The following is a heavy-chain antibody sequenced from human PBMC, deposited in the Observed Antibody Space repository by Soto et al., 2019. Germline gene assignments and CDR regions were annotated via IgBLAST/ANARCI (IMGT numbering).Heavy chain of an antibody. J-gene: IGHJ4*02. Sequence: EVRLLESGGGLVQPGGSLRLSCAASGITFEDYAISWVRQAPGKGMEWVSDVSGNGLSKHYADSVEDRFTISRDNSKHTVSLQMNSLRADDTAVYYCATTAASAHFDHWGQGILFTVSS. CDR1: GITFEDYA. D-gene: IGHD6-13*01. CDR3: ATTAASAHFDH. V-gene: IGHV3-23*01. CDR2: VSGNGLSK.